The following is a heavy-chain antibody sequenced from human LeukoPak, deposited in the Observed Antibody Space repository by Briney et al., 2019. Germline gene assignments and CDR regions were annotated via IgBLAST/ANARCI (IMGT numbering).Heavy chain of an antibody. Sequence: ASVKVSCKASGGTFSSYAISWVRQAPGQGLEWMGGIIPIFGTANYAQKFQGRVTITADESTSTAYMELSSLRPEDTAVYYCARGRGGYSGYDLDFWFSTTDGMDVWGQGTTVTVSS. CDR2: IIPIFGTA. CDR3: ARGRGGYSGYDLDFWFSTTDGMDV. V-gene: IGHV1-69*13. J-gene: IGHJ6*02. CDR1: GGTFSSYA. D-gene: IGHD5-12*01.